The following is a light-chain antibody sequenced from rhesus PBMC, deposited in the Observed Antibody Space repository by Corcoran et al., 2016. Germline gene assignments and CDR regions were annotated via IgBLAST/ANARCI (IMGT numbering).Light chain of an antibody. CDR2: GAS. V-gene: IGKV3-42*03. Sequence: EIVMTQSPATLSLSPGERATLSCRTSPSVSSSLAWYQQKPGQAPRLLIYGASSRATDIPDRFSGSGSGTEFTLTSSSLEPEDFAVYYCQQYSNWPYSFGQGTKVEIK. CDR1: PSVSSS. J-gene: IGKJ2*01. CDR3: QQYSNWPYS.